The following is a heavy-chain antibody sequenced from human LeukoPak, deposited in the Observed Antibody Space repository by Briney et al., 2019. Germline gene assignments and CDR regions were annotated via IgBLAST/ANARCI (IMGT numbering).Heavy chain of an antibody. Sequence: GASVKVSCKASGYTFTSYGISWVRQAPGQGREWMGWISAYNGNTNYAKKLQGRVTMTTDTSTSTAYMELRSLRSDDTAVYYCARDVPFGFNGYSGYEWGQGTLVTVSS. D-gene: IGHD5-12*01. CDR2: ISAYNGNT. CDR1: GYTFTSYG. CDR3: ARDVPFGFNGYSGYE. V-gene: IGHV1-18*01. J-gene: IGHJ4*02.